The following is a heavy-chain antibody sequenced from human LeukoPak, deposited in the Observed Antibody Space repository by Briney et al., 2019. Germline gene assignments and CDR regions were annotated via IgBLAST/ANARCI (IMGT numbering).Heavy chain of an antibody. J-gene: IGHJ4*02. CDR2: TGSTGVST. Sequence: GGSLRLSCAASGFTFSSYAMNWVRQAPGKGLEWVSGTGSTGVSTFYADSVKGRFTVSRDNSKNTLSLQMNSLRAEDTAVYYCAKDPGVVPLHYFDYWGQGTLVTVSS. CDR3: AKDPGVVPLHYFDY. D-gene: IGHD2-2*01. CDR1: GFTFSSYA. V-gene: IGHV3-23*01.